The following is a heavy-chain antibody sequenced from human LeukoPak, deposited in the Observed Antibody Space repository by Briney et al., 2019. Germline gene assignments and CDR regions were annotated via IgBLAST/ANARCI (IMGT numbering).Heavy chain of an antibody. D-gene: IGHD3-22*01. CDR1: GYTFTSYG. J-gene: IGHJ5*02. Sequence: SVKVSCKASGYTFTSYGINWVRQAPGQGLEWMGWISGYNGYTHYAHNLQGRVTMTTDTSTSTAYMELRSLRSDDTAVYYCARDEARYSSGYYPNWFDPWGQGTLVTVSS. CDR2: ISGYNGYT. V-gene: IGHV1-18*01. CDR3: ARDEARYSSGYYPNWFDP.